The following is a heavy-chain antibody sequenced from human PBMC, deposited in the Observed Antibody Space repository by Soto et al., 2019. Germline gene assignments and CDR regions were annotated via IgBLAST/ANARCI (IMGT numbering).Heavy chain of an antibody. D-gene: IGHD3-10*01. CDR3: ARGDGVVRGPEGN. Sequence: QVQLQESGPGLVKPSQTLSLTCTVSGGSISSGDYYWSWIRQPPGKGLEWIGYIYYSGSTYYNPSLKSRVTLSVDTSKNQFSLKLSSVTAADTAVYYCARGDGVVRGPEGNWGQGTLVTVSS. V-gene: IGHV4-30-4*01. J-gene: IGHJ4*02. CDR1: GGSISSGDYY. CDR2: IYYSGST.